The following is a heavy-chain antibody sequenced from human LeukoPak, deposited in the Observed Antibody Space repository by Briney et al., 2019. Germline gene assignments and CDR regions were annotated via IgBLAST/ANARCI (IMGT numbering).Heavy chain of an antibody. Sequence: ASVKVSRKASGYIFTNYYVHWIRRAPGQRFEWMGLINPSGGITSYAPNFEGRVSMTTDTSTRTIYMELSSLRFDDTAVYYCARDDDNKVFDPWGQGTLVTVSS. CDR1: GYIFTNYY. CDR2: INPSGGIT. J-gene: IGHJ5*02. V-gene: IGHV1-46*01. D-gene: IGHD3-22*01. CDR3: ARDDDNKVFDP.